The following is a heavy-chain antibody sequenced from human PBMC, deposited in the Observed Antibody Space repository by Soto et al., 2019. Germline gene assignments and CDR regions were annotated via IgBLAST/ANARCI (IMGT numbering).Heavy chain of an antibody. J-gene: IGHJ4*02. CDR3: TREGTQQWIDY. Sequence: EVQLVESGGGLAQPGGHLTLSCAASGFSFSDHFMVWVRQAPGKGLEWVGRIRGRASRYTTDYAASVKDRFIISRDDSKSSVFLHMNSLKAEDTAVYYCTREGTQQWIDYWGQGTQVNVSS. CDR1: GFSFSDHF. CDR2: IRGRASRYTT. V-gene: IGHV3-72*01. D-gene: IGHD6-19*01.